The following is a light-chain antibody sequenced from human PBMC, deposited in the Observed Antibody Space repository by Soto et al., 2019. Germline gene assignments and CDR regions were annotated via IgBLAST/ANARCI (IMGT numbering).Light chain of an antibody. CDR3: LQHNTYART. CDR1: QGIGNA. V-gene: IGKV1-17*01. CDR2: GAS. J-gene: IGKJ1*01. Sequence: DSQMTQSPYSLYASVGDRVTIYCRASQGIGNALGWYQQKPGKPPKVLIYGASNLQSGVPSRFSGSGSGTEFTLTISCLQPEDFATYYCLQHNTYARTLGQGTKVDI.